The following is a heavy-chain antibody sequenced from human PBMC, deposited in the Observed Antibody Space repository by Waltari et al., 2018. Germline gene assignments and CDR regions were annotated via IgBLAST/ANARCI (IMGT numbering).Heavy chain of an antibody. V-gene: IGHV3-66*02. CDR2: IYSGGST. J-gene: IGHJ3*02. CDR1: GFTVSSNY. D-gene: IGHD3-10*01. CDR3: ARDRGSDAFDI. Sequence: CASSGFTVSSNYMSWVRQAPGKGLEWVSVIYSGGSTYYADSVKGRFTISRDNSKNTLYLQMNSLRAEDTAVYYCARDRGSDAFDIWGQGTMVTVSS.